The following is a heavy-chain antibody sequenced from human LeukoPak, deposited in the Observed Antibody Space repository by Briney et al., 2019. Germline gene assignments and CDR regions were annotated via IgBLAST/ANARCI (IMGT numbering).Heavy chain of an antibody. Sequence: SETQSLTCTVSGGSISSYYWSWSRQPPGKGLEWIGYIYYSGSTNYNPSLKSRLTISVDTSNNQFSPKLSSVTAADTAVYYCARAFGVVIPFDYWGQGPLDSVSS. CDR3: ARAFGVVIPFDY. D-gene: IGHD3-3*01. CDR1: GGSISSYY. CDR2: IYYSGST. V-gene: IGHV4-59*01. J-gene: IGHJ4*02.